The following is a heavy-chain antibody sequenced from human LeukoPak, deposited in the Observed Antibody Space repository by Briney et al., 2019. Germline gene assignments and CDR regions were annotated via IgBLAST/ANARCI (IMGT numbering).Heavy chain of an antibody. CDR3: ARRLHQLPIDY. J-gene: IGHJ4*02. CDR1: GGSFSGYY. V-gene: IGHV4-34*01. D-gene: IGHD2-2*01. CDR2: INHSGST. Sequence: PSETLSLTCAVYGGSFSGYYWRWVRQPPGKGLEWIGEINHSGSTNYNPSLKSRVTISVDTSKNQFSLKVRSVTAADTAIYYCARRLHQLPIDYWGQGTLVTVSS.